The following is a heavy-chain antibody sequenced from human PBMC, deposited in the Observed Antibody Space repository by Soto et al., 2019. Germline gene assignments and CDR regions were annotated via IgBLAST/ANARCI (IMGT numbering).Heavy chain of an antibody. CDR3: ARSRTTQYNYYMDV. J-gene: IGHJ6*03. D-gene: IGHD1-7*01. CDR2: IYSGGST. CDR1: GFTVTSNY. Sequence: GGSLRLSCTASGFTVTSNYLSWVRQAPGKGLEWVSVIYSGGSTNYADSVKGRFTISRDDSKNTLYLQMNSLRAEDTAVYYCARSRTTQYNYYMDVWGKGTTVTVSS. V-gene: IGHV3-66*01.